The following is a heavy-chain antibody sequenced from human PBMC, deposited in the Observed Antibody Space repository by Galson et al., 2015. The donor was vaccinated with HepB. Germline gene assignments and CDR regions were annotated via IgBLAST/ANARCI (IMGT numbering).Heavy chain of an antibody. CDR2: IRSKTDGGTT. J-gene: IGHJ6*02. Sequence: SLRLSCAASGFTLSNAWMSWVRQAPGKGLEWVGRIRSKTDGGTTDYAAPVKGRFIISREDSENTLYLQMNSLKTEDTGVYYCVRELRYYYNGMDVWGQGTTVTVSS. V-gene: IGHV3-15*01. CDR1: GFTLSNAW. CDR3: VRELRYYYNGMDV. D-gene: IGHD1-26*01.